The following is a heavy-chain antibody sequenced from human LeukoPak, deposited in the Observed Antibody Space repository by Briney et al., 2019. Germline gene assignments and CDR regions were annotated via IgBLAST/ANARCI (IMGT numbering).Heavy chain of an antibody. Sequence: GASVKVSCTASGYTFTSYYMHWVRQAPGQGLEWLGIINPSGGSTSYAQKFQGRVTMTRDTSTSTVYMELSSLRSEDTAVYYCARWGGIVGAILSFYFDYWGQGTLVTVSS. CDR1: GYTFTSYY. D-gene: IGHD1-26*01. CDR2: INPSGGST. V-gene: IGHV1-46*01. CDR3: ARWGGIVGAILSFYFDY. J-gene: IGHJ4*02.